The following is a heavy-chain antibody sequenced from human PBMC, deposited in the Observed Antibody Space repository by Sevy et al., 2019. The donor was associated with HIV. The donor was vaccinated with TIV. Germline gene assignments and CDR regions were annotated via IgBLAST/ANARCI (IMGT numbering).Heavy chain of an antibody. J-gene: IGHJ4*02. D-gene: IGHD3-22*01. CDR1: GGSFSGYY. CDR2: INHSGST. Sequence: GSLRLSCAVYGGSFSGYYWSWIRQPPGKGLEWIGEINHSGSTNYNPSLKSRVTISVDTSKNQFSLKLSSVTAADTAVYYCASGYYDSSDHDYWGQGTLVTVSS. CDR3: ASGYYDSSDHDY. V-gene: IGHV4-34*01.